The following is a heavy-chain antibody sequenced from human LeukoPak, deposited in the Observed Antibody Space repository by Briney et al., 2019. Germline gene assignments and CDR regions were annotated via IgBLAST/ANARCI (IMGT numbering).Heavy chain of an antibody. V-gene: IGHV4-39*07. Sequence: SETLSLTCTVSGGSISSSSYYWGWIRQPPGKGLDWIGSINYSGSTYYNPSLKSRVTISVDTSKNQFSLKLSSVTAADTAVYYCARGDTMVRGRLGYYYYYMDVWGKGTTVTISS. J-gene: IGHJ6*03. CDR3: ARGDTMVRGRLGYYYYYMDV. D-gene: IGHD3-10*01. CDR1: GGSISSSSYY. CDR2: INYSGST.